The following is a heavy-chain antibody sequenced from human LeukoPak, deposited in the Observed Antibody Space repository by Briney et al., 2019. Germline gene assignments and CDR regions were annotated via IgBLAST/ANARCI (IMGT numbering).Heavy chain of an antibody. J-gene: IGHJ4*02. CDR3: ARDNYYYDSSGYPLDY. CDR1: GGSIISSSYY. D-gene: IGHD3-22*01. V-gene: IGHV4-39*07. CDR2: MYYSGST. Sequence: KPSETLSLTCTVSGGSIISSSYYWGWIRQPPGKGLEWIGSMYYSGSTYYNPSLKSRVTISVDTSKNQFSLKLSSVTAADTAVYYCARDNYYYDSSGYPLDYWGQGTLVTVSS.